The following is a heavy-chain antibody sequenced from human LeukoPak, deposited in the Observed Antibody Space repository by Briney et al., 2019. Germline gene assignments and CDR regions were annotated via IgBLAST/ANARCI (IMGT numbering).Heavy chain of an antibody. J-gene: IGHJ4*02. CDR3: AQAGLVRGGALDS. D-gene: IGHD4/OR15-4a*01. V-gene: IGHV3-48*03. CDR1: GFTFNNYE. Sequence: GGSLRLSCAASGFTFNNYEMNWVRQAPGKGLEWVSYISSSGSTIYYADSVKGRFTISRDNSKSTLYLQMNSLRVEDTAVYYCAQAGLVRGGALDSWGQGTLVTVSS. CDR2: ISSSGSTI.